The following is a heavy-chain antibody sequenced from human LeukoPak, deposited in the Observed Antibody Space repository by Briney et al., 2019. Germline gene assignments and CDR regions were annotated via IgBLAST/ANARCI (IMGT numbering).Heavy chain of an antibody. D-gene: IGHD3-22*01. J-gene: IGHJ4*02. CDR1: GYTFTGYY. CDR2: INPNSGGT. CDR3: ARVYYYDSSGYLDY. V-gene: IGHV1-2*02. Sequence: GASVKVSCKASGYTFTGYYMHWVRQAPGQGLEWMGWINPNSGGTNYAQKFQGRVTMTRDTSISTAYMELSRLRSDDTAVYYCARVYYYDSSGYLDYWGQGTLVTVSS.